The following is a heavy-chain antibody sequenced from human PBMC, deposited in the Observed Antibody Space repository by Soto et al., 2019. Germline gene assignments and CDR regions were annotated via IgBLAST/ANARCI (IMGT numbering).Heavy chain of an antibody. V-gene: IGHV4-31*03. D-gene: IGHD3-3*01. Sequence: QVQLQESGPGLVKPSQTLSLTCTVSGGSISSGDYYWSWIRQHPGKGLEWIGYIYYSGSTYYNPSPKSRVTLSVDTSKTQFSRKLSSVTAADTAVYYCARWWSGSRQGFDPWGQGTLVTVSS. CDR1: GGSISSGDYY. CDR2: IYYSGST. J-gene: IGHJ5*02. CDR3: ARWWSGSRQGFDP.